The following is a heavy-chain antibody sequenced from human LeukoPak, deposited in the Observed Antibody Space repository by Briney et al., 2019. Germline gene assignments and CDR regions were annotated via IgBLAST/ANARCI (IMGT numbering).Heavy chain of an antibody. J-gene: IGHJ4*02. CDR1: GFTFNTYS. V-gene: IGHV3-48*02. Sequence: SGGSLRLSCAASGFTFNTYSMSWVRQAPGKGLEWVSFISSSSSTIYYADSVTGRFTVSRDNAKNSLFLRMNSLRDEDTAVYYCARVFSGTYSYYFDYWGQGTLVTVSS. D-gene: IGHD1-26*01. CDR2: ISSSSSTI. CDR3: ARVFSGTYSYYFDY.